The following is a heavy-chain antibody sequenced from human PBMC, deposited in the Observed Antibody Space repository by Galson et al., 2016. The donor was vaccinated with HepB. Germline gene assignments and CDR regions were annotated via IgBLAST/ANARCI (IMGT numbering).Heavy chain of an antibody. CDR1: GFTFSRYA. V-gene: IGHV3-23*01. CDR2: ISGDGGST. Sequence: SLRLSCAASGFTFSRYAASWVRQAPGKGLEWVSAISGDGGSTYYAGSVQGRFTSSRDRSTNTMYLQMNSLRTDDTAVYYCARFTQEWLDRVYYFDYWGQGTLVTVSS. CDR3: ARFTQEWLDRVYYFDY. D-gene: IGHD6-19*01. J-gene: IGHJ4*02.